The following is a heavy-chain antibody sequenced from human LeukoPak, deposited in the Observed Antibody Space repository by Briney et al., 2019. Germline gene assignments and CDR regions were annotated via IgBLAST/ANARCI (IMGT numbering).Heavy chain of an antibody. Sequence: ASVKVSCKASGYIFTNHYMHWVRQAPGQGLEWMGIIRPSGGGTGYTQKFQGRVTMTRDMSTSTVYMELSSLRSEDTAVCYCAREPPESYYFDYWGQGTLVTVSS. CDR2: IRPSGGGT. J-gene: IGHJ4*02. CDR1: GYIFTNHY. CDR3: AREPPESYYFDY. D-gene: IGHD3/OR15-3a*01. V-gene: IGHV1-46*01.